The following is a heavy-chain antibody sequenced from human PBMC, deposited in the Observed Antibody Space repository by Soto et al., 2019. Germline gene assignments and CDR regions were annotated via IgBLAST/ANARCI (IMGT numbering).Heavy chain of an antibody. V-gene: IGHV3-30-3*01. CDR3: ARDRLRLGELSLLGYFDY. CDR2: ISHDGSNK. CDR1: GFTFSKYT. D-gene: IGHD3-16*02. Sequence: GGSLRLSCAASGFTFSKYTMHWVRQAPGKGLEWVAAISHDGSNKYYGDSVKGRFTISRDNSKNTLSVQMSNLKSEDTAVYYCARDRLRLGELSLLGYFDYWGQGTLVTVSS. J-gene: IGHJ4*02.